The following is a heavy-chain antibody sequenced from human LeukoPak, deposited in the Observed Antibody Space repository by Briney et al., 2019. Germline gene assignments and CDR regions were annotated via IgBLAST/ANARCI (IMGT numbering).Heavy chain of an antibody. D-gene: IGHD3-22*01. CDR3: ARAYYYDSSFDY. V-gene: IGHV3-11*01. CDR1: GFAFSDYY. Sequence: SGGSLRLSCAASGFAFSDYYMSWIRQAPGKGLEWVSYISSSGSTIYYADSVKGRFTISRDNAKNSLYLQMNSLRAEDTAVYYCARAYYYDSSFDYWGQGTLVTVSS. CDR2: ISSSGSTI. J-gene: IGHJ4*02.